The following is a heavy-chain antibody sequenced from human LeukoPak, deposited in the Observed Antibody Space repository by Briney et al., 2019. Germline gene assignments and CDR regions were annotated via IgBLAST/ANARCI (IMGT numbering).Heavy chain of an antibody. Sequence: SQTLSLTCAISGDSVCSNSAAWNWITQSPSRGLEWLGRTYYRSKRYNDYAVSMKSRITINPDTSKTQSSRQLNSVAPEDTAVYYCARGRIAYYGMDVWGQGTTVTVSS. V-gene: IGHV6-1*01. J-gene: IGHJ6*02. CDR1: GDSVCSNSAA. CDR2: TYYRSKRYN. D-gene: IGHD2-21*01. CDR3: ARGRIAYYGMDV.